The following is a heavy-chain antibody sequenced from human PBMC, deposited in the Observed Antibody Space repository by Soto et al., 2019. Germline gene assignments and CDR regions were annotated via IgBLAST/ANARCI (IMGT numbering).Heavy chain of an antibody. Sequence: GGSLRLSCAASGFPFDDYSMNWVRQVPGKGLEWVSLISWDGADTYYADSVKGRFTVSRDNAKNSLYLEMNSLRAEDTAVYFCASDLNWPNFWGQGSLVTVSS. J-gene: IGHJ4*02. CDR3: ASDLNWPNF. V-gene: IGHV3-43*01. CDR1: GFPFDDYS. D-gene: IGHD1-20*01. CDR2: ISWDGADT.